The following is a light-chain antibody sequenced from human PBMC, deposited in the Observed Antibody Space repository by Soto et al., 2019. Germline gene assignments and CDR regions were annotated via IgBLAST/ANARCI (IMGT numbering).Light chain of an antibody. V-gene: IGKV3-15*01. J-gene: IGKJ1*01. CDR3: QQYKNWLTWT. CDR2: GAS. Sequence: EIVLTQSPGTLSLSPWERATLSCRASQSVSSSYLAWYQQKPGQAPRLLIYGASTRATGIPARFSGSGSGTEFTLTISSLQSEDFAVYYCQQYKNWLTWTFGQGTKVDIK. CDR1: QSVSSSY.